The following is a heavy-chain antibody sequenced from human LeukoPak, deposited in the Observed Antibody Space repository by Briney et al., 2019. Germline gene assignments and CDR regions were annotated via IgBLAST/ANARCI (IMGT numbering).Heavy chain of an antibody. V-gene: IGHV4-59*12. J-gene: IGHJ4*02. D-gene: IGHD2-15*01. CDR1: GGSISSYY. CDR2: IYYSGST. CDR3: ARGLGPTDSGGSCYFDP. Sequence: SETLSLTCTVSGGSISSYYWSWIRQPPGKGLEWIGYIYYSGSTNYNPSLKSRVTISVDTSKNQFSLKLSSVTAADTAVYYCARGLGPTDSGGSCYFDPWGQGTLVTVSS.